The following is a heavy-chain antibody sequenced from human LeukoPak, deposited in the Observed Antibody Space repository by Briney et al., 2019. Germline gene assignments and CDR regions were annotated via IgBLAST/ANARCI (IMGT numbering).Heavy chain of an antibody. D-gene: IGHD6-19*01. CDR3: ASSRAGTLKVHNWFDP. V-gene: IGHV5-10-1*01. CDR2: IDPTDSYT. CDR1: GSSFSSYW. J-gene: IGHJ5*02. Sequence: GESLKISCKGSGSSFSSYWISWVRQMPGKGLEWMGRIDPTDSYTDYSPSFQGHVTISVDRSISTAYLQWSSLKASDTAMYFCASSRAGTLKVHNWFDPWGQGSLVTVSS.